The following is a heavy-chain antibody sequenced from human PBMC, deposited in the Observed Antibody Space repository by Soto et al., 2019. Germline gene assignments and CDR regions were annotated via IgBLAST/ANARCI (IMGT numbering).Heavy chain of an antibody. J-gene: IGHJ4*02. Sequence: PGGSLRLSCAASGYTFGSYVMNWVRQAPGKGLEWVSVISNGGGGTNYADSVKGRFTISRDNSKATLYLQMNSLRAEDTAVYYCVRVRYFDNDRFYWGQGTLVTVSS. D-gene: IGHD3-9*01. CDR2: ISNGGGGT. CDR3: VRVRYFDNDRFY. V-gene: IGHV3-23*01. CDR1: GYTFGSYV.